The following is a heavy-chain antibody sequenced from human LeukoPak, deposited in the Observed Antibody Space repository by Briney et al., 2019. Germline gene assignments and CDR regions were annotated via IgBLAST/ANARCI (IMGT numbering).Heavy chain of an antibody. D-gene: IGHD1-26*01. J-gene: IGHJ4*02. V-gene: IGHV1-2*02. CDR3: ARVSARVIVGARAAFDY. Sequence: ASVKVSCKASGYTFTSYYMHWVRQAPGQGLEWMGWINLNSGGTNYAQKFHGRVTMTRDTSISTAYMELSRLRSDDTAVYYCARVSARVIVGARAAFDYWGQGTLVTVSS. CDR1: GYTFTSYY. CDR2: INLNSGGT.